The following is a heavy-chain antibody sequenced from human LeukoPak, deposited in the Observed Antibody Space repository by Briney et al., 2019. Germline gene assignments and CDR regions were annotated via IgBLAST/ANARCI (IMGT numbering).Heavy chain of an antibody. CDR2: INHSGST. CDR3: ASAGRSGCFDY. Sequence: KSSETLSLTCAVYGGSFSGYYWSWIRQPPGKGLEWIGEINHSGSTNYNPSLKSRVTISVDTSKNQFSLKLSSVTAADTAVYYCASAGRSGCFDYWGQGTLVTVSS. CDR1: GGSFSGYY. J-gene: IGHJ4*02. V-gene: IGHV4-34*01. D-gene: IGHD3-3*01.